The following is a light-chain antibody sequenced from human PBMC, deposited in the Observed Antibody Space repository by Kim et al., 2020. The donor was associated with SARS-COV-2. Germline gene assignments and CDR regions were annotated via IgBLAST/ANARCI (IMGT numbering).Light chain of an antibody. Sequence: PGERATLSRRASQSVSSNLACYQQKPGQAPRLLIYGAFTRATGIPARFSGSGSGTEFTLTISSLQSEDFAVYYCQQYNNWPPWTFGQGTKVDIK. CDR2: GAF. CDR1: QSVSSN. V-gene: IGKV3-15*01. J-gene: IGKJ1*01. CDR3: QQYNNWPPWT.